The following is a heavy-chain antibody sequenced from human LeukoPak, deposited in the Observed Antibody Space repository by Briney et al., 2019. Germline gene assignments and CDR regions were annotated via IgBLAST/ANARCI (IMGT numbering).Heavy chain of an antibody. D-gene: IGHD2-2*01. CDR3: ARGRDIVVVPAAMDFDY. Sequence: GASVKVSCKVSGYTLTELSMHWVRQAPGKGLEWMVGFDPEDGETIYAQKFQGRVTMTEDTSTDTADMELRSLRSDDTAVYYCARGRDIVVVPAAMDFDYWGQGTLVTVSS. J-gene: IGHJ4*02. CDR2: FDPEDGET. V-gene: IGHV1-24*01. CDR1: GYTLTELS.